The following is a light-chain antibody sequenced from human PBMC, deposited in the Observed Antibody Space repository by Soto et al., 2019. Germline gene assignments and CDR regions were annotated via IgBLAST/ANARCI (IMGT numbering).Light chain of an antibody. V-gene: IGKV2-30*02. J-gene: IGKJ1*01. Sequence: DVAVTQSPLSLAVTLGQPASISCRSSQSLVHSNGNTYLTWFQQRPGQSPRRLIYQVSNRDSGVPDRFRGSGSGSDFTLKISRVEAEDVGVYYCMQGTHWPPWTFGQGTKVEI. CDR2: QVS. CDR1: QSLVHSNGNTY. CDR3: MQGTHWPPWT.